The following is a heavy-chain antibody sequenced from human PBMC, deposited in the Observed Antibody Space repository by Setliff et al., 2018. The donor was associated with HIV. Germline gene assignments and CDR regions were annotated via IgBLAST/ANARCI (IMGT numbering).Heavy chain of an antibody. CDR3: AREIGDYYDSSGYYPPTDYYYYMDV. CDR2: ISAYNGNT. CDR1: GYTFGSHG. V-gene: IGHV1-18*01. D-gene: IGHD3-22*01. Sequence: ASVKVSCKTSGYTFGSHGISWVRQAPGQGLEWMGWISAYNGNTNYAQKLQGRVTMTTDTSTSTAYMELRSLRSDDTAVYYCAREIGDYYDSSGYYPPTDYYYYMDVWGKGTTVTVSS. J-gene: IGHJ6*03.